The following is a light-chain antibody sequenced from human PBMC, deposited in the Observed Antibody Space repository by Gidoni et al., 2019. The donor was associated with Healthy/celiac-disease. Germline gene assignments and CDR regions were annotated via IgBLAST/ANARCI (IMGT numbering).Light chain of an antibody. V-gene: IGKV3-20*01. CDR3: QQYGSSPPWT. Sequence: EIVLTQSPGTLSLSPGERATLSCRASQSVSSSYLAWYQQTPGQAPRLLIYGASSRATGIPDRFSGSGSGTDFTLTISRLEPEDFAVYYCQQYGSSPPWTFXQXTKVEIK. CDR2: GAS. CDR1: QSVSSSY. J-gene: IGKJ1*01.